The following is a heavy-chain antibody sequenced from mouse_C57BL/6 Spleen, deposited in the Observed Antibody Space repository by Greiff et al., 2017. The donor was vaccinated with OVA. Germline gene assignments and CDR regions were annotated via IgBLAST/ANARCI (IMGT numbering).Heavy chain of an antibody. Sequence: QVQLQQSGPELVKPGASVKISCKASGYAFSSSWMNWVKQRPGKGLEWIGRIYPGDGDTNYNGKFKGKATLTADKSSSTAYMQLSSLTSEDSAVYFCARNNYYGSDFAYWGQGTLVTVSA. CDR1: GYAFSSSW. D-gene: IGHD1-1*01. J-gene: IGHJ3*01. CDR2: IYPGDGDT. CDR3: ARNNYYGSDFAY. V-gene: IGHV1-82*01.